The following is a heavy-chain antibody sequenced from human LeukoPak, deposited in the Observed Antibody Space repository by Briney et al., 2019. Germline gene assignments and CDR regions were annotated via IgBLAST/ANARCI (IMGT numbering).Heavy chain of an antibody. Sequence: KSSETLSLTCTVSGGSISSYYWSWIRQPPGKGLEWIGYIYYSGSTNYNPSPKSRVTISIDTSKNQFSLKLSSVTAADTAVYYCARDYDYYDSSGYLRWFDPWGQGTLVTVSS. V-gene: IGHV4-59*12. D-gene: IGHD3-22*01. CDR1: GGSISSYY. J-gene: IGHJ5*02. CDR3: ARDYDYYDSSGYLRWFDP. CDR2: IYYSGST.